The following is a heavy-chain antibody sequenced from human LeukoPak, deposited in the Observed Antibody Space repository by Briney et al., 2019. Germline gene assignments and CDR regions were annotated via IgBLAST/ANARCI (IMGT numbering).Heavy chain of an antibody. CDR3: ARGGYDSSGYYSKSAYFDY. Sequence: GASVKVSCKASGYTFTSYYMHWVRQAPGQGLEWMGIINPSGGSTGYAQKFQGRVTMTRDTSTSTVYMELSSLRSEDTAVYYCARGGYDSSGYYSKSAYFDYWGQGTLVTVSS. V-gene: IGHV1-46*01. D-gene: IGHD3-22*01. J-gene: IGHJ4*02. CDR2: INPSGGST. CDR1: GYTFTSYY.